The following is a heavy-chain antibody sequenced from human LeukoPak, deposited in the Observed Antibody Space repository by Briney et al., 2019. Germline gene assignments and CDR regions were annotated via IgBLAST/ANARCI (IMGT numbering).Heavy chain of an antibody. CDR2: FDPEDGET. CDR1: GYTLTELS. CDR3: ATNPPDTAMGPFDY. D-gene: IGHD5-18*01. Sequence: ASVKVSCRVSGYTLTELSMHWVRQAPGKGLEWMGGFDPEDGETIYAQKFQGRVTMTEDTSTDTAYMELSSLRSEDTAVYYCATNPPDTAMGPFDYWGQGTLVTVSP. V-gene: IGHV1-24*01. J-gene: IGHJ4*02.